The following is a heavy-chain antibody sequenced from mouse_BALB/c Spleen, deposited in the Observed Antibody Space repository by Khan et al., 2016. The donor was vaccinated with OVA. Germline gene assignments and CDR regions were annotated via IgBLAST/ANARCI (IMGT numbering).Heavy chain of an antibody. J-gene: IGHJ4*01. Sequence: QVQLKESGPGLVAPSQSLSITCTVSGFSLNGYGVNWVRQPPGKGLEWLGMIWGDGSTDYSSALKSRLNLSKANSKSQVFLKMKSLQTDDTARDDCYRADYGNYREAMDYWGQGTSVTVSS. CDR1: GFSLNGYG. CDR3: YRADYGNYREAMDY. CDR2: IWGDGST. V-gene: IGHV2-6-7*01. D-gene: IGHD2-1*01.